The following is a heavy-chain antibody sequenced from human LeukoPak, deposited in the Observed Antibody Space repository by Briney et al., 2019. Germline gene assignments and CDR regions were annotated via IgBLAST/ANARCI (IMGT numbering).Heavy chain of an antibody. D-gene: IGHD6-19*01. J-gene: IGHJ4*02. CDR3: ASGAAVAGFDY. Sequence: SETLSLTCAVYGGSFSGYYWSWIRQPPGKGLEWIGEINHSGSTNYNPSLKSRVTISVDTSKNQFSLKLSSVTAADTAVYYCASGAAVAGFDYWGQGTLVTVSS. CDR2: INHSGST. V-gene: IGHV4-34*01. CDR1: GGSFSGYY.